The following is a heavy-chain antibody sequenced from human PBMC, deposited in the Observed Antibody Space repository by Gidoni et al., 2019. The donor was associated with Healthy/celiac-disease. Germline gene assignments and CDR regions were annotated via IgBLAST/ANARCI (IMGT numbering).Heavy chain of an antibody. J-gene: IGHJ4*02. CDR1: GGSFRGYY. V-gene: IGHV4-34*01. CDR2: INHSGST. D-gene: IGHD3-22*01. CDR3: ARGGVYYYDSSGYSPPDY. Sequence: QVQLQQWGAGLLKPSETLSLTCAVYGGSFRGYYWSWIRQPPGKGLEWIGEINHSGSTNYNPSLKSRVTISLDTSKNQFSLKLSSVTAADTAVYYCARGGVYYYDSSGYSPPDYWGQGTLVTVSS.